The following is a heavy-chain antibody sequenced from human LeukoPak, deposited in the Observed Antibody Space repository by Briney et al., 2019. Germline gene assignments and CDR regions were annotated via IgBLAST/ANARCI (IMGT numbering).Heavy chain of an antibody. Sequence: SETLSLTCTVSGGSISSGGYYWSWIRQHPGKGLEWIGYIYYSGSTYYNPSLKSRVIISVDTSKNQFSLKLTSVTAADTAVYYCAREAKNRGTYYMDVWGKGTTVTVSS. J-gene: IGHJ6*03. CDR2: IYYSGST. CDR1: GGSISSGGYY. D-gene: IGHD3-16*01. CDR3: AREAKNRGTYYMDV. V-gene: IGHV4-31*03.